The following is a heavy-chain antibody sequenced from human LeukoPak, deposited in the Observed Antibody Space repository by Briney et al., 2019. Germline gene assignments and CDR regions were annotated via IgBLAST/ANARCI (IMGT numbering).Heavy chain of an antibody. V-gene: IGHV3-9*01. CDR3: AKEFTVTSSDAFDI. Sequence: GGSLRLSCAASGFTFSDYNMRWIRQAPGKGLEWVSGISWNSGSIGYADSVKGRFAISRDNAKNSLYLQMNSLRAEDTALYYCAKEFTVTSSDAFDIWGQGTMVTVSS. J-gene: IGHJ3*02. CDR2: ISWNSGSI. D-gene: IGHD4-17*01. CDR1: GFTFSDYN.